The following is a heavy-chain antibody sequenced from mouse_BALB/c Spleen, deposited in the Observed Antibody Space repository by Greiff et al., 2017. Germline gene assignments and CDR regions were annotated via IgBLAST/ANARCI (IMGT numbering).Heavy chain of an antibody. CDR3: AREGAYDYDVWFAD. CDR1: GYAFTNYL. Sequence: QVQLKQSGAELVRPGTSVKVSCKASGYAFTNYLIEWVKQRPGQGLEWIGVINPGSGGTNYNEKFKGKATLTADKSSSTAYMQLSSLTSDDSAVYFCAREGAYDYDVWFADWGQGTLVTVSA. D-gene: IGHD2-4*01. J-gene: IGHJ3*01. CDR2: INPGSGGT. V-gene: IGHV1-54*01.